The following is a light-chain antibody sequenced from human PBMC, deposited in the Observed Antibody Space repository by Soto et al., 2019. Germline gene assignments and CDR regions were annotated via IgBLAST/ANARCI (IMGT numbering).Light chain of an antibody. J-gene: IGKJ3*01. CDR1: HDIRDH. V-gene: IGKV1-33*01. CDR2: DAS. CDR3: HQCDNLSQT. Sequence: IQMTQSPSSLSASVGDRVTLTCQASHDIRDHLNWYQQKPWKPPKLLIYDASNLQTGVPSRFSGSGSGTDFTFTISSLQPEYIATYYCHQCDNLSQTFGPGTKVDIK.